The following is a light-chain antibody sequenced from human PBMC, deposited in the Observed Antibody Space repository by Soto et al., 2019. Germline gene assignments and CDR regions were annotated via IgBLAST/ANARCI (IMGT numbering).Light chain of an antibody. CDR2: DVS. V-gene: IGLV2-14*03. Sequence: QSALTQPASVSGSPGQSITISCTGAVSEVAGYTYVSWYQQHPGKGPKVIIYDVSNRPSGVSNRFSGSKSGTTASLTISGLQAEDEADYYYSSFTSILGLFGGGTKLTVL. CDR3: SSFTSILGL. CDR1: VSEVAGYTY. J-gene: IGLJ2*01.